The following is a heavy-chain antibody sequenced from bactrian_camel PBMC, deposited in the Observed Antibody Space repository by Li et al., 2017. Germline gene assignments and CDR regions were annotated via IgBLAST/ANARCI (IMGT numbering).Heavy chain of an antibody. Sequence: QLVESGGDSVQAGGSLRLSCAASGYTIRRYAVAWFRQAPGEEREGVAAIDSDSITTVYADSVKGRFTISLDKATKTLHLQMNSLEVEDTAMYYCAAGTGPTGAKVWGGCWYNHWGQGTQVTVS. CDR1: GYTIRRYA. V-gene: IGHV3S31*01. J-gene: IGHJ4*01. D-gene: IGHD3*01. CDR3: AAGTGPTGAKVWGGCWYNH. CDR2: IDSDSITT.